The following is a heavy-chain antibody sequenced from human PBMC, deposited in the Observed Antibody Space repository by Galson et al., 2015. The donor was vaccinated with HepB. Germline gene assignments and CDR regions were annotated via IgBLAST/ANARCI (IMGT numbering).Heavy chain of an antibody. Sequence: SLRLSCAASGFTFSSYAMHWVRQAPGKGLEWVAVVSYDGSDKYYADPVKGRFTISRDSSKNTLYLQMNSLRAEDTAIYYCAKGRWELVGGFDYWGQGILVTVSS. J-gene: IGHJ4*02. CDR3: AKGRWELVGGFDY. CDR1: GFTFSSYA. CDR2: VSYDGSDK. D-gene: IGHD1-7*01. V-gene: IGHV3-30*18.